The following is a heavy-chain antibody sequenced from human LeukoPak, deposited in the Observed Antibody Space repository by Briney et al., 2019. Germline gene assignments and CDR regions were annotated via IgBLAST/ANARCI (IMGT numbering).Heavy chain of an antibody. D-gene: IGHD5-18*01. CDR2: ISGSGGST. CDR1: GFTFSSYS. J-gene: IGHJ4*02. V-gene: IGHV3-23*01. Sequence: GGSLRLSCAASGFTFSSYSMNWVRQAPGKGLEWVSAISGSGGSTYYADSVKGRFTISRDNSKNTLYLQMNSLGAEDTAVYYCAKGVYSYGPAALGYWGQGTLVTVSS. CDR3: AKGVYSYGPAALGY.